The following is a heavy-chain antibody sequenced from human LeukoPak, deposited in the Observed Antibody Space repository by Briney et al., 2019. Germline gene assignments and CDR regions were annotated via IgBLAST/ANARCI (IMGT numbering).Heavy chain of an antibody. CDR2: TSGRGGST. CDR3: AKPLGVTMLGFDY. CDR1: GFTFSNYA. D-gene: IGHD3-10*02. Sequence: PGGSLRLSCAASGFTFSNYAMSWVRQAPGKGLEWVSTTSGRGGSTYYADSVKGRFTISRDNSNNTLYLQLDSLKAEDTAVYYCAKPLGVTMLGFDYWGQGTLVTVSS. V-gene: IGHV3-23*01. J-gene: IGHJ4*02.